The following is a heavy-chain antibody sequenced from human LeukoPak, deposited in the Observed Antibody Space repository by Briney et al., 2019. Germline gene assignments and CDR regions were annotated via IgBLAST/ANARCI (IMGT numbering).Heavy chain of an antibody. CDR1: GGSFSGYY. Sequence: SETLSLTCAVYGGSFSGYYWSWIRQPPGKGLEWIGEINHSGSTNYNPSLKSRVTISVDTSKNQFSLKLSSVTAADTAVYYCASHNFDYWGQGTLVTVSS. D-gene: IGHD5-24*01. CDR3: ASHNFDY. J-gene: IGHJ4*02. V-gene: IGHV4-34*01. CDR2: INHSGST.